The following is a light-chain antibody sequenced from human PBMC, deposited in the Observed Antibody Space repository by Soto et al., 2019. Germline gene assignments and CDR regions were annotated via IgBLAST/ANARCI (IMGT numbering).Light chain of an antibody. CDR3: SSYTSSSTLVV. CDR1: SSDVGGYNY. Sequence: QSALTQPASVSGSPGQSITIYCTGTSSDVGGYNYVSWYQQHPGKAPKLMIYEVSNRPSGVSNRFSGSKSGNTASLTISGLQAEDEGDYYCSSYTSSSTLVVFGGGTKVTVL. J-gene: IGLJ2*01. V-gene: IGLV2-14*01. CDR2: EVS.